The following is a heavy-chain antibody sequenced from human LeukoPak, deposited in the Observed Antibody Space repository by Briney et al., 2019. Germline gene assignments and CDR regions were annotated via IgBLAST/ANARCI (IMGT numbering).Heavy chain of an antibody. CDR3: ARAYCGGDCYPPLYDY. CDR1: GGTFSSYA. CDR2: LIPIFGTA. Sequence: SVKVSCKASGGTFSSYAISWVRQAPGQGLEWMGGLIPIFGTANYAQKFQGRVTITTDESTSTAYMELSSLRSEDTAVYYCARAYCGGDCYPPLYDYWGQGTLVTASS. J-gene: IGHJ4*02. V-gene: IGHV1-69*05. D-gene: IGHD2-21*02.